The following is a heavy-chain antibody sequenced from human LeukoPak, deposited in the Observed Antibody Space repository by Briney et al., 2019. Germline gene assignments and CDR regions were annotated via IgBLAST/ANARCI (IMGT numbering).Heavy chain of an antibody. Sequence: GGSLRLSCAASGFTFSDYYMSWIRQAPGKGLEWVAVISYDGSNKYYADSVKGRFTISRDNSKNTLYLQMNSLRAEDTAVYYCANIYPRNDYVEYWGQGTLVTVSS. CDR1: GFTFSDYY. D-gene: IGHD3-9*01. CDR3: ANIYPRNDYVEY. V-gene: IGHV3-30*18. CDR2: ISYDGSNK. J-gene: IGHJ4*02.